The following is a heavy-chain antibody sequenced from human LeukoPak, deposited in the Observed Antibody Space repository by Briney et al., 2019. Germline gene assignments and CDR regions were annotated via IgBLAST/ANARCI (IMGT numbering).Heavy chain of an antibody. CDR1: GFTFSSYG. CDR3: ARLLETYDYVWGSYGFDS. Sequence: AGGSLRLSCAASGFTFSSYGMNWVRQAPGKGLELVSYISSSGSPKYYADSVKGRFTISRDNAKNSLYLQMNGLRAEDTAVFYCARLLETYDYVWGSYGFDSWGQGTLVTVSS. V-gene: IGHV3-48*04. D-gene: IGHD3-16*01. CDR2: ISSSGSPK. J-gene: IGHJ4*02.